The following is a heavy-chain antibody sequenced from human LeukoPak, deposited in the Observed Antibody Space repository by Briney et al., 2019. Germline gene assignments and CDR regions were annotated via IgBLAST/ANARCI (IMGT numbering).Heavy chain of an antibody. J-gene: IGHJ6*03. CDR1: GGSLGIYY. V-gene: IGHV4-4*09. D-gene: IGHD3-16*02. CDR2: IYVTGT. CDR3: ARNIGGGIEDMDV. Sequence: PSETLSLTPTVPGGSLGIYYWCWIRQSPGKGLEWIQYIYVTGTRYNPYPQSRVTISVDRTRNQFFLKMSTVTAADTAADYCARNIGGGIEDMDVWGKGTKVIVSS.